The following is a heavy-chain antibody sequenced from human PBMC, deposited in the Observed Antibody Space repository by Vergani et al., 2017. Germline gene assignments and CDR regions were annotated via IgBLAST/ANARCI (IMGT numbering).Heavy chain of an antibody. J-gene: IGHJ4*02. CDR3: ARIYCSSTSCYSFDY. Sequence: QVQLQESGPGLVKPSETLSLTCTVSGGSISSYYWSWIRQPPGKGLEWIGYIYYSGSTNYNPSLKSRVTISVDTSKNQFSLKLSSVTAADTAVYYCARIYCSSTSCYSFDYWGQGTLVTVSS. D-gene: IGHD2-2*01. CDR2: IYYSGST. V-gene: IGHV4-59*01. CDR1: GGSISSYY.